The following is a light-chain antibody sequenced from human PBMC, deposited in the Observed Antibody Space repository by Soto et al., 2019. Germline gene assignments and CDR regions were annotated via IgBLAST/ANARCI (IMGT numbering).Light chain of an antibody. CDR1: SSDVGGYNY. CDR3: SSYAGSNSVV. CDR2: EVS. V-gene: IGLV2-8*01. J-gene: IGLJ2*01. Sequence: QSALTQPHSASGSPGQSVTISCTGTSSDVGGYNYVSWYQQHPGKAPKLMIYEVSKRPSGVPDRFSGSKSGNTASLTVSGLQAEDEADYYCSSYAGSNSVVFGGGTKLTVL.